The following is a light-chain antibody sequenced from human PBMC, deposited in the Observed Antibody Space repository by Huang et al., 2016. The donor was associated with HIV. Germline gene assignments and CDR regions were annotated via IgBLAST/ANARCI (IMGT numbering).Light chain of an antibody. J-gene: IGKJ5*01. Sequence: EIVLTQSPGTLSLSPGERATLSCRASQSVSSSYVAWYQQKPGQAPRLLIYGASSRATGIPDRFSGSGSGTDFTLTISRLEPEDFAVYYCQQYDKSPITFGQGARLEIK. CDR2: GAS. CDR1: QSVSSSY. V-gene: IGKV3-20*01. CDR3: QQYDKSPIT.